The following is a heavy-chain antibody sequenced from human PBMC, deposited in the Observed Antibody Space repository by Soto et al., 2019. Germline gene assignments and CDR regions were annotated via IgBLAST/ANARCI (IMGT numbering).Heavy chain of an antibody. CDR2: VYYSGSA. Sequence: QVQLQESGPGLVKPSETLSLTCTVSGGSISTYYWSWIRQPPGKGLEWIGWVYYSGSASSNPFLKSRVTMSVDTSKNQFSLKPGSVTATDTAMYFCARHIYGDHDYFDSWGQGTQVTVSS. D-gene: IGHD4-17*01. V-gene: IGHV4-59*08. CDR3: ARHIYGDHDYFDS. CDR1: GGSISTYY. J-gene: IGHJ4*02.